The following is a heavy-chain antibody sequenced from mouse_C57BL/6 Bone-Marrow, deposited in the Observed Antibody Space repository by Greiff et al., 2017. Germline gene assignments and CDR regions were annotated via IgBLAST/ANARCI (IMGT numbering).Heavy chain of an antibody. J-gene: IGHJ2*01. CDR2: IYPGSGST. D-gene: IGHD1-1*01. Sequence: QVQLKQPGAELVKPGASVKMSCKASGYTFTSYWITWVKQRPGQGLEWIGDIYPGSGSTNYNDKFKSKATLTVDTSSSTAYMQLSSLTSEDSAVYYCARDYGSSYYFDYWGQGTTLTVSS. V-gene: IGHV1-55*01. CDR3: ARDYGSSYYFDY. CDR1: GYTFTSYW.